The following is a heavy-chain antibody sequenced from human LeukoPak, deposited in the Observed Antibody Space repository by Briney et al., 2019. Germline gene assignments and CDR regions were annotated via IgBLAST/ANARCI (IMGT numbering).Heavy chain of an antibody. Sequence: GGSLRLFCAASGFTFSNYWMHWVRQAPGKGLVWVSRINTDGSRITYADSVKGRFTISRDNAMNTVYLQMNSLRAEDTAVYYCARVLSGSWDWFDPWGQGTLVIVSS. CDR3: ARVLSGSWDWFDP. V-gene: IGHV3-74*01. CDR2: INTDGSRI. CDR1: GFTFSNYW. J-gene: IGHJ5*02. D-gene: IGHD3-22*01.